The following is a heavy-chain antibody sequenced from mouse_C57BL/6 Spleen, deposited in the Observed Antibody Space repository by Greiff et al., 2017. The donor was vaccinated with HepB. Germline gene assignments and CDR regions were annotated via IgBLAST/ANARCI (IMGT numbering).Heavy chain of an antibody. V-gene: IGHV1-54*01. CDR2: INPGSGGT. D-gene: IGHD1-1*01. J-gene: IGHJ2*01. Sequence: VHLVESGAELVRPGTSVKVSCKASGYAFTNYLIEWVKQRPGQGLEWIGVINPGSGGTNYNEKFKGKATLTADKSSSTAYMQLSSLTSEDSAVYFCAIRGFDYGSSYDFDYWGQGTTLTVSS. CDR1: GYAFTNYL. CDR3: AIRGFDYGSSYDFDY.